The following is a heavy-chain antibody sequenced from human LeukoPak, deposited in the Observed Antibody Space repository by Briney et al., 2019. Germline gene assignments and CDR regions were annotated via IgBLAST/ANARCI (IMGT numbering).Heavy chain of an antibody. V-gene: IGHV4-31*03. CDR3: ARDRRPMVRGGIYGMDV. J-gene: IGHJ6*02. Sequence: SETLSLTCTVSGGSISSSSYYWSWIRQHPGKGLEWIGYIYYSGSTYYNPSLKSRVTISVDTSKNQFSLKLSSVTAADTAVYYCARDRRPMVRGGIYGMDVWGQGTTVTVSS. D-gene: IGHD3-10*01. CDR2: IYYSGST. CDR1: GGSISSSSYY.